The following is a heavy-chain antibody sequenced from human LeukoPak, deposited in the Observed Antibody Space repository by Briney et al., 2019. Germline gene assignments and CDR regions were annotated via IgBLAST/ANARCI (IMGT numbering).Heavy chain of an antibody. V-gene: IGHV3-11*01. Sequence: PGGSLRLSCAASGFTFSDYYMSWIRQAPGKGLEWVPYISSSGSTIYYADSVKGRFTISRDNAKNSLYLQMNSLRAEDTAVYYCARALVAVAATAYWGQGTLVTVSS. J-gene: IGHJ4*02. CDR3: ARALVAVAATAY. CDR1: GFTFSDYY. D-gene: IGHD6-19*01. CDR2: ISSSGSTI.